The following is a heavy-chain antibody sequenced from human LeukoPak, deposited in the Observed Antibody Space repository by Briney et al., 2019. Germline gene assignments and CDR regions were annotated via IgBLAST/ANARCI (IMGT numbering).Heavy chain of an antibody. CDR2: IKQDGSEK. CDR3: AKSSYYDSSGYYREYYFDY. Sequence: GGSLRLSCAASGFTFSSYWMSWVRQAPGKGLEWVANIKQDGSEKYYVDSVKGRFTISRDNAKNSLYLQMNSLRAEDTAVYYCAKSSYYDSSGYYREYYFDYWGQGTLVTVSS. J-gene: IGHJ4*02. D-gene: IGHD3-22*01. CDR1: GFTFSSYW. V-gene: IGHV3-7*03.